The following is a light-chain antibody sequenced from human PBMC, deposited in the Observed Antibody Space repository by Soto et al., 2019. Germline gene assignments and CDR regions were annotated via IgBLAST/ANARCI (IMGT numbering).Light chain of an antibody. CDR2: QVS. J-gene: IGKJ2*01. CDR1: HGLELRDDKSS. CDR3: MPYTYCPHS. Sequence: DVVLAQSPLSLPVRPGQPASIACRSSHGLELRDDKSSLSWYHQRPGQSPRRLIYQVSNRDSGVADRISVSGSVTDFTLQISRVEPDDVGLYYCMPYTYCPHSVGQGTKLEIQ. V-gene: IGKV2-30*02.